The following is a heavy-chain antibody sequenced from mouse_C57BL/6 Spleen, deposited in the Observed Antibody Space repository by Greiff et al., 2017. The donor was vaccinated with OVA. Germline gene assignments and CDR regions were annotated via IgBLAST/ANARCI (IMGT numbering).Heavy chain of an antibody. V-gene: IGHV5-9-1*02. Sequence: DVHLVESGEGLVKPGGSLKLSCAASGFTFSSYAMSWVRQTPEKRLEWVAYISSGGDYIYYADTVKGRFTISRDNARNTLYLQMSSLKSEDTAMYYCTRVDSNTWFAYWGQGTLVTVSA. J-gene: IGHJ3*01. CDR1: GFTFSSYA. CDR3: TRVDSNTWFAY. D-gene: IGHD2-5*01. CDR2: ISSGGDYI.